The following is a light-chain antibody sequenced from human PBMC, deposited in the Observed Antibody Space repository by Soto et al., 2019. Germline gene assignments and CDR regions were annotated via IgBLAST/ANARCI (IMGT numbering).Light chain of an antibody. CDR1: QTVGNNY. Sequence: EIVLTQSPGTLSLSPGERATLSCRASQTVGNNYLAWYQQKPGQTPRLLIHGASNRATGIPDRISGRGSGTDFTLFISRLEPEDFAVYYCQQYASSPLTFGGGTKVEIK. CDR2: GAS. V-gene: IGKV3-20*01. CDR3: QQYASSPLT. J-gene: IGKJ4*01.